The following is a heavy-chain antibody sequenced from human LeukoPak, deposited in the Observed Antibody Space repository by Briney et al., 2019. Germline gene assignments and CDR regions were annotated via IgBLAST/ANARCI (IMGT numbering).Heavy chain of an antibody. J-gene: IGHJ5*02. D-gene: IGHD6-13*01. Sequence: PGGSLRLSCAASGFTFSLYAMSWVRQAPGKGLEWISGISGSSSYIYYADSVKGRFTISRDNAKNSLYLQMNSLRAEDTAVYYCARPETIAAAGTGFDPWGQGTLVTVSS. CDR2: ISGSSSYI. CDR3: ARPETIAAAGTGFDP. V-gene: IGHV3-21*01. CDR1: GFTFSLYA.